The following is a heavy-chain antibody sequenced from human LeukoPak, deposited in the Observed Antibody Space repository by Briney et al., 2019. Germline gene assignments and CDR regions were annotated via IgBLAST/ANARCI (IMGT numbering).Heavy chain of an antibody. V-gene: IGHV3-48*02. CDR2: ITTSSSTT. J-gene: IGHJ4*01. Sequence: GGSLSHSCAASGFTFSSYSMNWVRQAPGKGLEWVSYITTSSSTTYYADSVKGRFTISRDNAKNSLYPQMNSLRDEDTAVYYCARRACGGDCFLIAYCGQGTLVTVSS. CDR3: ARRACGGDCFLIAY. D-gene: IGHD2-21*02. CDR1: GFTFSSYS.